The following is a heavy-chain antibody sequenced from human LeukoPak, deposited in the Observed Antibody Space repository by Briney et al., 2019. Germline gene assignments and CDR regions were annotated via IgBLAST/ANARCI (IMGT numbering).Heavy chain of an antibody. CDR3: TTDPLDALDI. J-gene: IGHJ3*02. CDR1: GFTFSNYW. CDR2: IKQDGSEK. V-gene: IGHV3-7*03. Sequence: AGGSLRLSCAASGFTFSNYWMSWVRQAPGKGLEWVANIKQDGSEKYYVDSVKGRFTISRDNAKNSLYLQMNSLRAEDTAVYHCTTDPLDALDIWGQGTMVTVSS.